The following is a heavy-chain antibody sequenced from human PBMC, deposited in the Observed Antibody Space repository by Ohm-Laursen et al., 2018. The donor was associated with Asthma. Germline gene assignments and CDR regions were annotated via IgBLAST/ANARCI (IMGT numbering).Heavy chain of an antibody. CDR2: ISFDGSKK. CDR1: GLTFIANA. D-gene: IGHD3-10*01. CDR3: AKDLDTYGSYLGDSGGIDS. Sequence: SLRLSCAASGLTFIANAFHWVRQAPGKGLEWVAIISFDGSKKYYAESVKGRFTSSRDNSKDTVSLQMNSLRFEDTAVYYCAKDLDTYGSYLGDSGGIDSWGQGTLVTVSS. J-gene: IGHJ4*02. V-gene: IGHV3-30*18.